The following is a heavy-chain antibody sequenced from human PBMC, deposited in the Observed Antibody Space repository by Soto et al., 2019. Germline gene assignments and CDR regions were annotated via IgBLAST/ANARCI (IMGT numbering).Heavy chain of an antibody. CDR1: GYTFASYA. D-gene: IGHD6-19*01. J-gene: IGHJ4*02. CDR2: ISAYNGNT. V-gene: IGHV1-18*01. Sequence: ASVKVSCKASGYTFASYAISWMRQAPGQGLEWKGWISAYNGNTNYAQKLQGRVTMTTDTSTSTAYMELRSLRAEDTAVYYCARDGITPLTGYSSGWYLGYWGQGTLVTVSS. CDR3: ARDGITPLTGYSSGWYLGY.